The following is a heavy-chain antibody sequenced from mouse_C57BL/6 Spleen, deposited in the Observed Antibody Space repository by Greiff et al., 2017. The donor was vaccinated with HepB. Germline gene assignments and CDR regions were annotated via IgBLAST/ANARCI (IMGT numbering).Heavy chain of an antibody. CDR1: GYTFTSYW. CDR3: ARKTTVVEGYAMDY. V-gene: IGHV1-50*01. Sequence: VKLMESGAELVKPGASVKLSCKASGYTFTSYWMQWVKQRPGQGLEWIGEIDPSDSYTNYNQKFKGKATLTVDTSSSTAYMQLSSLTSEDSAVYYCARKTTVVEGYAMDYWGQGTSVTVSS. CDR2: IDPSDSYT. D-gene: IGHD1-1*01. J-gene: IGHJ4*01.